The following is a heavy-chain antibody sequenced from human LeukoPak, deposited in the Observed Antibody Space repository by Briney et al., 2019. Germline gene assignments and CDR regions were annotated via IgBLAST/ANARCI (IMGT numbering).Heavy chain of an antibody. Sequence: PSETLSLTCAVYGGSFSGYYWSWIRQPPGKGLEWIGEINHSGSTNYNPSLKSRVTISVDTSKNQFSLKLSSVTAADTAVYYCARVGLREKAPGVVFDYWGKGTLVPASP. D-gene: IGHD3-3*01. J-gene: IGHJ4*02. CDR1: GGSFSGYY. CDR2: INHSGST. V-gene: IGHV4-34*01. CDR3: ARVGLREKAPGVVFDY.